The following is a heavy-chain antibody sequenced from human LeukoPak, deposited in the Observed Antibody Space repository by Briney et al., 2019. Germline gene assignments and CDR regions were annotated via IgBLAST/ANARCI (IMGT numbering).Heavy chain of an antibody. CDR2: IRSKAYGGTT. D-gene: IGHD3-9*01. V-gene: IGHV3-49*04. J-gene: IGHJ4*02. CDR3: TRGRYDILTGYYNPLFDY. CDR1: GFTFGDYA. Sequence: GGSLRLSCTASGFTFGDYAMSWVRQAPGKGLEWAGFIRSKAYGGTTEYAASVKGRFTISRDDSKSIAYLQMNSLKTEDTAVYYCTRGRYDILTGYYNPLFDYWGQGTLVTVSS.